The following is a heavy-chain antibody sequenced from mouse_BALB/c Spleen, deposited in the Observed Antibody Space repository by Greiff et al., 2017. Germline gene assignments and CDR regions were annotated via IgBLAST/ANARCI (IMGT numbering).Heavy chain of an antibody. D-gene: IGHD1-2*01. J-gene: IGHJ3*01. CDR3: ARGGEALLRLRGFAY. Sequence: QVQLKESGPGLVAPSQSLSITCTVSGFSLTSYGVHWVRQPPGKGLEWLGVIWAGGSTNYNSALMSRLSISKDNSKSQVFLKMNSLQTDDTAMYYCARGGEALLRLRGFAYWGQGTLVTVSA. V-gene: IGHV2-9*02. CDR2: IWAGGST. CDR1: GFSLTSYG.